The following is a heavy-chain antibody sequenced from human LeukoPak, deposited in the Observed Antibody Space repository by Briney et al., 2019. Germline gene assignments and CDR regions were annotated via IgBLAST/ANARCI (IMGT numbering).Heavy chain of an antibody. CDR2: INPSGGST. Sequence: ASVKVSCKASGYTFTSYYMHWVRQAPGQGLEWMGIINPSGGSTSYAQKFQGRVTMARDTSTSTVYMELSSLRSEDTPVYYCASLRDGYNSFDYWGQGTLVTVSS. J-gene: IGHJ4*02. V-gene: IGHV1-46*03. CDR3: ASLRDGYNSFDY. CDR1: GYTFTSYY. D-gene: IGHD5-24*01.